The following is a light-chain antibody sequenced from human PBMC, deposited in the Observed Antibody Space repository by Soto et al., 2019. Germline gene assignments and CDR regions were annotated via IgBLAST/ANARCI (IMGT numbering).Light chain of an antibody. V-gene: IGKV3-11*01. CDR1: QSVSSY. Sequence: EIVLTQSPATLSLSPGERATLSCRASQSVSSYLAWYQQKPGQAPRLLIYDASTRATGIPARFSGSGSGTDFTLTISGLQPEDFATYYCQQLTRYPSTFGGGTKVDIK. J-gene: IGKJ4*01. CDR2: DAS. CDR3: QQLTRYPST.